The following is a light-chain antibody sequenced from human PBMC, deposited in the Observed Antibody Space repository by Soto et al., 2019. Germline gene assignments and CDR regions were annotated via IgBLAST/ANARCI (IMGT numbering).Light chain of an antibody. CDR1: SSNIGARYD. V-gene: IGLV1-40*01. CDR3: ATWDDSLKSVV. J-gene: IGLJ2*01. Sequence: QSVLTQPPSVSGAPGQRVTISCAGSSSNIGARYDVHWYVQVPGTAPKLLIYGNSNRPSGVPDRFSGSKSGSSASLAITGLQAEDEADYYCATWDDSLKSVVFGGGTKLTVL. CDR2: GNS.